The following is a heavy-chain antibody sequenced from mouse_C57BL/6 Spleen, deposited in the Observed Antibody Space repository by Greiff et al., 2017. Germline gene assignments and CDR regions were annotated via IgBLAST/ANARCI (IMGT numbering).Heavy chain of an antibody. V-gene: IGHV1-76*01. J-gene: IGHJ3*01. CDR2: IYPGSGNT. Sequence: VHLVESGAELVRPGASVKLSCKASGYTFTDYYINWVKQRPGQGLEWIARIYPGSGNTYYNEKFKGKATLTAEKSSSTAYMQLSSLTSEDSAVYFCARSDYGSSEAWFAYWGQGTLVTVSA. CDR1: GYTFTDYY. D-gene: IGHD1-1*01. CDR3: ARSDYGSSEAWFAY.